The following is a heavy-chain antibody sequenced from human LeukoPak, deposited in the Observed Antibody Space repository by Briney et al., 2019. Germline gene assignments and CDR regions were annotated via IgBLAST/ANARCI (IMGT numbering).Heavy chain of an antibody. CDR2: ISYDGSNK. J-gene: IGHJ4*02. CDR3: ARDISGDGYNFFDY. CDR1: GFTFSSYA. Sequence: PGRSLRLSCAASGFTFSSYAMHWVRQAPGKGLEWVAVISYDGSNKYYADSVKGRFTISRDNSRNTLYLQMNSLRAEDTAVYYCARDISGDGYNFFDYWGQGTLVTVSS. D-gene: IGHD5-24*01. V-gene: IGHV3-30-3*01.